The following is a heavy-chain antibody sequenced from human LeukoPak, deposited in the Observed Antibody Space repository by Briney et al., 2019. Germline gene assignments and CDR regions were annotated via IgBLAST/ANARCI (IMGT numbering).Heavy chain of an antibody. Sequence: PGGSLRLSCAASGFSFCNYNMNWVRQAPGKGREWVSYISNGGIIYYVDSVKGRFTISRDNAKNSLYLQMNSLRAEDTAVYYCVGETTGVGFDYWGQGILVTVSS. CDR3: VGETTGVGFDY. V-gene: IGHV3-69-1*01. D-gene: IGHD1-26*01. J-gene: IGHJ4*02. CDR2: ISNGGII. CDR1: GFSFCNYN.